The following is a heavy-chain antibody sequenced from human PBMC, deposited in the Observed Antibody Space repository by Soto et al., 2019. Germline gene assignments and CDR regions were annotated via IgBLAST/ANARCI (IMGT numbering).Heavy chain of an antibody. D-gene: IGHD2-21*02. CDR2: ITSDGKSK. V-gene: IGHV3-74*01. J-gene: IGHJ5*02. CDR3: ARESGDWPLNWFDP. Sequence: VHLVESGGGLVQPGGSLRLSCAASGFNFSNHWMHWVRQRPAEGLVWVSRITSDGKSKAYAESVKGRFAISRDNAKNTLYLQMNGLTAEDTAVDYCARESGDWPLNWFDPWGQGTLVTVSS. CDR1: GFNFSNHW.